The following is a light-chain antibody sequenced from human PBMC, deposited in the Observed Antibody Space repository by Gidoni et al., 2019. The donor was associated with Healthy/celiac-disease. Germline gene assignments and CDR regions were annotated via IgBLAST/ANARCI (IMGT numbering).Light chain of an antibody. CDR1: SSDVGGYNY. V-gene: IGLV2-14*03. CDR3: SSYTSSNEV. J-gene: IGLJ3*02. CDR2: DVS. Sequence: SALTQPASVSGSPGQSITISCTGTSSDVGGYNYVSWYQQHPGKAPQLMIYDVSNRPSGVSNRFSGSKSGNTSSLTISGLQAEDEADYYCSSYTSSNEVFGGGTKLTVL.